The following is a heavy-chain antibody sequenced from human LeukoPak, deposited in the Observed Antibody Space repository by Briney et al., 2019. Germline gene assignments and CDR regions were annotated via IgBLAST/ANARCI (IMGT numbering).Heavy chain of an antibody. CDR2: IYSGGFT. J-gene: IGHJ4*02. CDR1: GFNITSNY. Sequence: GGSLRLSCAASGFNITSNYMNWVRQAPGQGLEWVAIIYSGGFTYYRDSVKSRFTIYRDNSKNTVYLQMNSLRVEDTAVYYCAREGMGYFDSWGQGTLVTVSS. V-gene: IGHV3-66*01. D-gene: IGHD5-24*01. CDR3: AREGMGYFDS.